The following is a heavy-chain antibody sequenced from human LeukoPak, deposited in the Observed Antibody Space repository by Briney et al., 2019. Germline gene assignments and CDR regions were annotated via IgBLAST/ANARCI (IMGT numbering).Heavy chain of an antibody. CDR2: IIPIFGTA. CDR1: GGTFSSYA. Sequence: GASVKVSCKASGGTFSSYAISWVRQAPGQGLEWMGGIIPIFGTANYAQKFQGRVTITTDESTSTAYMELSSLRSEDTAVYYCARDVEGGPYYDFWSGSVDWGQGTLVTVSS. CDR3: ARDVEGGPYYDFWSGSVD. J-gene: IGHJ4*02. V-gene: IGHV1-69*05. D-gene: IGHD3-3*01.